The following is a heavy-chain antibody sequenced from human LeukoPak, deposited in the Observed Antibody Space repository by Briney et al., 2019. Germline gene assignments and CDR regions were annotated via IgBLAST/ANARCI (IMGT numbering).Heavy chain of an antibody. D-gene: IGHD6-19*01. J-gene: IGHJ5*02. CDR3: ARCRGYSSGWYDKWFDP. CDR1: GGSFSSYY. V-gene: IGHV4-59*01. CDR2: VFQWEH. Sequence: SETLSLTCTVSGGSFSSYYWNWIRQSPGKGLEWIGYVFQWEHQLLPNYNPSLKTRVTISVDTSKNQFSLNLNSVTAADTAVYYCARCRGYSSGWYDKWFDPWGQGTLVTVPS.